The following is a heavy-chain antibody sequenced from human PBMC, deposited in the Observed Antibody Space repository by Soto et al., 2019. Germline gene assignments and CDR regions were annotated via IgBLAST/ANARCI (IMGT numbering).Heavy chain of an antibody. CDR3: AKEGRFYDDFWSGSIGSFDI. J-gene: IGHJ3*02. Sequence: QGQLVESGGDAVQPGRSLRLSCVGSGFTFKNHAMHWVRLAPGQGLEWVAYISYDGSNKAYGDSVQGRFTISRDNSKNTVLVQMDGLLVEDTGVFHCAKEGRFYDDFWSGSIGSFDIWGRGTTVTVSS. D-gene: IGHD3-3*01. CDR1: GFTFKNHA. V-gene: IGHV3-30*18. CDR2: ISYDGSNK.